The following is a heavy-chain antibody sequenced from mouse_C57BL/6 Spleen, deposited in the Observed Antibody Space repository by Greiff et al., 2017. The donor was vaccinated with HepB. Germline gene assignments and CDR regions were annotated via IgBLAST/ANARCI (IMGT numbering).Heavy chain of an antibody. V-gene: IGHV10-1*01. D-gene: IGHD2-4*01. J-gene: IGHJ3*01. CDR3: VSPSIYYDYDEAWFAY. CDR1: GFSFNTYA. CDR2: IRSKSNNYAT. Sequence: EVQLVESGGGLVQPKGSLKLSCAASGFSFNTYAMNWVRQAPGKGLEWVARIRSKSNNYATYYADSVKDRFTISRDDSESMLYLQMNNLKTEDTAMYYCVSPSIYYDYDEAWFAYWGQGTLVTVSA.